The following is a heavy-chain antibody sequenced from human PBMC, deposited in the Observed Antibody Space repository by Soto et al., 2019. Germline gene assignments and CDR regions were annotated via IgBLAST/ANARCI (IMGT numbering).Heavy chain of an antibody. V-gene: IGHV1-69*08. CDR2: IIPFHGVT. CDR1: GGTFSPYT. Sequence: QVQLVQSGAEVKKPGSSVKVSCKASGGTFSPYTINCVRQAPGPGLEWMGRIIPFHGVTNYAQKFQARVTITADQSTSTAYMELSGLSFEDTAMYYCTRDWEITVSTWSFGGFWGRGTLVTVSS. D-gene: IGHD3-10*01. CDR3: TRDWEITVSTWSFGGF. J-gene: IGHJ4*02.